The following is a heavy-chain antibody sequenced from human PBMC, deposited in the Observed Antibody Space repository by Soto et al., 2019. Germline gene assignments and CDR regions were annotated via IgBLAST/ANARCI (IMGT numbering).Heavy chain of an antibody. Sequence: EVQLVESGGGLVQPGGSLRLSCAASGFTFSSYWMSWVRQAPGKGLEWVANIKQDGSEKYYVDSVKGRFTISRDNAKNSLYLQMNGLRAEDTAVYYCARDHPGVVVAFDYWGQGTLVTVSS. CDR3: ARDHPGVVVAFDY. V-gene: IGHV3-7*01. CDR2: IKQDGSEK. CDR1: GFTFSSYW. D-gene: IGHD2-15*01. J-gene: IGHJ4*02.